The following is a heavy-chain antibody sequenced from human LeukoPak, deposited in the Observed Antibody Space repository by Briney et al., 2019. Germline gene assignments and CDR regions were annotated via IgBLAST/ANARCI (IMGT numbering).Heavy chain of an antibody. CDR2: INHSGST. D-gene: IGHD3-3*01. Sequence: SETLSLTCAVYGGSFSVYYWSWIRQPPGKGLEWIGEINHSGSTNYNPSLKSRVTISVDTSKNQFSLKLSSVTAADTAVYYCARGYDFWSGYYPLWGQGTLVTVSS. CDR1: GGSFSVYY. J-gene: IGHJ4*02. V-gene: IGHV4-34*01. CDR3: ARGYDFWSGYYPL.